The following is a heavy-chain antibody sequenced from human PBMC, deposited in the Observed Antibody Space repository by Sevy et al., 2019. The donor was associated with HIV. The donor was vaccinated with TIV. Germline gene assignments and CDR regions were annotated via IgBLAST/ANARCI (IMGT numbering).Heavy chain of an antibody. CDR3: AALAYCGGDCYSFDY. CDR1: GGSISSSSYY. V-gene: IGHV4-39*01. CDR2: IYYSGST. D-gene: IGHD2-21*02. J-gene: IGHJ4*02. Sequence: SETLSLTCTVSGGSISSSSYYWGWIRQPPGKGLEWIGSIYYSGSTYYDPSLKSRVTISVGTSKNQFSLKLSSVTAADTAVYYCAALAYCGGDCYSFDYWGQGTLVTVSS.